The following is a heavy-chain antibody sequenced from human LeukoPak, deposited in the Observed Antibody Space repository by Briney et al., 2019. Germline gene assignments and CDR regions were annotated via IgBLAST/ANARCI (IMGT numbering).Heavy chain of an antibody. CDR3: TRVQFYVVITEYYFDY. CDR1: GFTFGDYA. V-gene: IGHV3-49*03. J-gene: IGHJ4*02. CDR2: VRSKVYGGTT. D-gene: IGHD3-22*01. Sequence: GGSLRLSCTASGFTFGDYAMSWFRQAPGKGLEWVGFVRSKVYGGTTQYAASVKGRFIISRDDSKSIAYLQMNSLKTEDTAVYYCTRVQFYVVITEYYFDYWGQGTLVTVSS.